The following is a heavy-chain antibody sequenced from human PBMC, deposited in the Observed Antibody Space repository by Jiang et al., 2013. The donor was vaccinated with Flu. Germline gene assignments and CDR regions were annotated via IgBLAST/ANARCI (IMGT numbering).Heavy chain of an antibody. CDR1: GGSISSYY. Sequence: LLKPSETLSLTCTVSGGSISSYYWSWIRQPPGKGLEWIGYIYYSGSTNYNPSLKSRVTISVDTSKNQFSLKLSSVTAADTAVYYCARDPFYSSGAFDLWGRGTLVTVSS. CDR3: ARDPFYSSGAFDL. CDR2: IYYSGST. D-gene: IGHD6-19*01. J-gene: IGHJ2*01. V-gene: IGHV4-59*01.